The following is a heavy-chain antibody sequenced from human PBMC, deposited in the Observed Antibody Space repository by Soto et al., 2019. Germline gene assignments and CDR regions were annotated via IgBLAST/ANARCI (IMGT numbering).Heavy chain of an antibody. J-gene: IGHJ5*02. V-gene: IGHV3-74*01. CDR3: ATVFDL. CDR2: IDTDGGGT. CDR1: GFTLRSHR. Sequence: EVQLVESGGGLVQPGGSLRVSCAASGFTLRSHRIHWVRQAPGKGLEWVSRIDTDGGGTSYADSVKGRFTISTDNAKNTVYLQMNGLRAEDTAVYYCATVFDLWGPGTLGTVSS.